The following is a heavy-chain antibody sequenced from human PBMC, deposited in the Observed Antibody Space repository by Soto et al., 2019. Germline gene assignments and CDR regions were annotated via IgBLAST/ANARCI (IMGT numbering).Heavy chain of an antibody. Sequence: SETLSLTCAVYGGSFSGYYWSWIRQPPGKGLEWIGEINHSGSTNYNPSLKSRVTISVDTSKNQFSLKLSSVTAADTAVYYCARRRLSLAAGTGRVDWFDPWGQGTLVTVSS. J-gene: IGHJ5*02. V-gene: IGHV4-34*01. CDR1: GGSFSGYY. D-gene: IGHD6-13*01. CDR2: INHSGST. CDR3: ARRRLSLAAGTGRVDWFDP.